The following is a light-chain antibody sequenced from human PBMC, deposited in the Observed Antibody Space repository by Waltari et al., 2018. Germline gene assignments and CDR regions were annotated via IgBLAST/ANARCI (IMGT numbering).Light chain of an antibody. Sequence: MTQSPDTLSASPGKRITLSCRASHSINTNLAWYQRKPGQAPRLLISDASTRAAGVPARFSGSGSGTEFTLTISSLQSEDFAVYYCQQYNNWPPAFGQGTKVESK. CDR2: DAS. CDR1: HSINTN. V-gene: IGKV3-15*01. J-gene: IGKJ1*01. CDR3: QQYNNWPPA.